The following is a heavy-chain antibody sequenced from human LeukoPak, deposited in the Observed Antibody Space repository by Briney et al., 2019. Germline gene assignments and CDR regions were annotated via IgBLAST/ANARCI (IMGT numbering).Heavy chain of an antibody. V-gene: IGHV4-59*01. CDR1: GGSISSYY. Sequence: SETLSLTCTVSGGSISSYYWSWIRQPPGKGLEWIGYIYYSGSTNYNPSLKSRVTISVDTSKNQFSLKLSSVTAADAAVYYCARVGVDLRMDVWGQGTTVTVSS. J-gene: IGHJ6*02. CDR2: IYYSGST. CDR3: ARVGVDLRMDV. D-gene: IGHD2-8*01.